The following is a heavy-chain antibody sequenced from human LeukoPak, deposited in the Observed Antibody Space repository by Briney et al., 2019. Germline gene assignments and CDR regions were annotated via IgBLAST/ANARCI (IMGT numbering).Heavy chain of an antibody. CDR3: ARFRDLDFWSGPKNSPRYYFDY. V-gene: IGHV4-31*03. J-gene: IGHJ4*02. D-gene: IGHD3-3*01. Sequence: SRTLSLTCTVSGDSISSGGYYWSWIRQHPGKGLEWIGYIYYSGSTYYNPSLKSRMTVSVDTSKNQFSLKLSSVTAADTAVYYCARFRDLDFWSGPKNSPRYYFDYWGQGTLVTVSS. CDR2: IYYSGST. CDR1: GDSISSGGYY.